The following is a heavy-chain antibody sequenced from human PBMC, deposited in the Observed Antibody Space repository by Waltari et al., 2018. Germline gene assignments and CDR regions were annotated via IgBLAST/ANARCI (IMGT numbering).Heavy chain of an antibody. D-gene: IGHD5-12*01. CDR1: GGTFSSYA. Sequence: QVQLVQSGAEVKKPGSSVKVSCKASGGTFSSYAISWVRQAPGQGLEWMGRIIPSFGTANYAQKVQGRVTITADTSTDTAYMELSSLRSEDTAVYYCATDQGVAPYDAFDIWGQGTMVTVSS. V-gene: IGHV1-69*08. CDR2: IIPSFGTA. J-gene: IGHJ3*02. CDR3: ATDQGVAPYDAFDI.